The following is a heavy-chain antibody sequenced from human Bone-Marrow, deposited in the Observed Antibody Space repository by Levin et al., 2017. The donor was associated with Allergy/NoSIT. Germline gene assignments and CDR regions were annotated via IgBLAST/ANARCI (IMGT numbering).Heavy chain of an antibody. CDR1: GFTFSTYV. V-gene: IGHV3-23*01. D-gene: IGHD6-19*01. Sequence: PGESLKISCAASGFTFSTYVVSWVRQAPGKGLEWVSSIAGGGDVTHYADSVQGRFTISRDDSRNTVYLQMHTLRAEDTAMYYCAKVREDRIAVAGFDHWGQGTLVSVSS. J-gene: IGHJ4*02. CDR3: AKVREDRIAVAGFDH. CDR2: IAGGGDVT.